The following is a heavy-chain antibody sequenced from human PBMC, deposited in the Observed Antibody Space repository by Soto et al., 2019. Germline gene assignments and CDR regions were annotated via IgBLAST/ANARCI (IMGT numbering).Heavy chain of an antibody. V-gene: IGHV4-30-4*01. J-gene: IGHJ5*02. CDR2: ISYRGST. CDR1: GGSISSGNYY. CDR3: ATVPAP. Sequence: TSETLSLTCTVSGGSISSGNYYWRWIRQPPGKGLERIGLISYRGSTYYITSLKSRVTISVDRSKNQFSLKLSSLTAADTAVYYCATVPAPWGQGTLVPVSS.